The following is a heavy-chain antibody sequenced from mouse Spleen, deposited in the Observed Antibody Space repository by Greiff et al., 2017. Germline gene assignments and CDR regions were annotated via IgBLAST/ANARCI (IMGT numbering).Heavy chain of an antibody. J-gene: IGHJ2*01. CDR2: IDPETGGT. CDR3: TRDGNYVYFDY. V-gene: IGHV1-15*01. D-gene: IGHD2-1*01. Sequence: QVQLKQPGAELVRPGASVTLSCKASGYTFTDYEMHWVKQTPVHGLEWIGAIDPETGGTAYNQKFKGKAILTADKSSSTAYMELRSLTSEDSAVYYCTRDGNYVYFDYWGQGTTLTVSS. CDR1: GYTFTDYE.